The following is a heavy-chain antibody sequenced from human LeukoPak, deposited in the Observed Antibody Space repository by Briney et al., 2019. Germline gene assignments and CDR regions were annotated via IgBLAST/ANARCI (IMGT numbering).Heavy chain of an antibody. V-gene: IGHV4-34*01. Sequence: SETLSLTCAVYGGSFSGYYWSWIRQPPGKGLEWIGEINHSGSTNYNPSLKSRVTISVDTSKNQFSLKLSSVTAADTAVYYCARRQYRSSTSCYGGKTYYYYYYMDVWGKGTTVTISS. J-gene: IGHJ6*03. D-gene: IGHD2-2*01. CDR1: GGSFSGYY. CDR2: INHSGST. CDR3: ARRQYRSSTSCYGGKTYYYYYYMDV.